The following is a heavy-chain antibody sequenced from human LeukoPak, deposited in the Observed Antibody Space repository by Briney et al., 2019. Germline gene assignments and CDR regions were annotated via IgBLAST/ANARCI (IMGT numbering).Heavy chain of an antibody. D-gene: IGHD3-22*01. CDR1: GYTFTGYY. CDR2: INPNSGGT. Sequence: ASVKVFCKASGYTFTGYYMHWVRQAPGQGLEWMGWINPNSGGTNYAQKFQGRVTMTRDTSISTAYMELSSLRSEDTAVYYCARVLYYYDSSGYFDYWGQGTLVTVSS. V-gene: IGHV1-2*02. CDR3: ARVLYYYDSSGYFDY. J-gene: IGHJ4*02.